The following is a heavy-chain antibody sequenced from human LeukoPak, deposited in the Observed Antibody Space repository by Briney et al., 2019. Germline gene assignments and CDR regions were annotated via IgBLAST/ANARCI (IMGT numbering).Heavy chain of an antibody. CDR2: IYYSGST. Sequence: SETLSLTCTVSGGSISGSSYYWGWIRQPPGKGLEWIGSIYYSGSTYYNPSLKSRVTISVDTSKNQFSLKLSSVTAADTAVYYCARHVKGSYYGSGSYPYYFDYWGQGTLVTVSS. CDR1: GGSISGSSYY. CDR3: ARHVKGSYYGSGSYPYYFDY. D-gene: IGHD3-10*01. J-gene: IGHJ4*02. V-gene: IGHV4-39*01.